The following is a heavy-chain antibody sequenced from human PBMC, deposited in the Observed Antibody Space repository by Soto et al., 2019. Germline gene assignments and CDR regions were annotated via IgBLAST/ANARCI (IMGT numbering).Heavy chain of an antibody. CDR1: GFTFSSYA. Sequence: PGGSLRLSCAASGFTFSSYAMHWVRQAPGKGLEWVAVISYDGSNKYYADSVKGRFTISRDNSKNTLYLQMNSLRAEDTAVYYCARDPVAAAVTSWFDPWGQGTLVTVSS. CDR2: ISYDGSNK. J-gene: IGHJ5*02. V-gene: IGHV3-30-3*01. D-gene: IGHD6-13*01. CDR3: ARDPVAAAVTSWFDP.